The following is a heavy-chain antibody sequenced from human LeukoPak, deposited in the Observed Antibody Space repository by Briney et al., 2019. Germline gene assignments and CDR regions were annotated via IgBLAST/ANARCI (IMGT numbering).Heavy chain of an antibody. J-gene: IGHJ6*02. CDR2: IYYSGST. CDR1: GGSISSYY. D-gene: IGHD2-15*01. V-gene: IGHV4-59*08. CDR3: ASTKPNCSGGSRYSDGHYYYYGMDV. Sequence: SETLSLTCTVSGGSISSYYWSWIRQPPGKGLEWIGYIYYSGSTNYNPSLKSRVTISVDTSKNQFSLKLSSVTAADTAVYYCASTKPNCSGGSRYSDGHYYYYGMDVWGQGTTVTVSS.